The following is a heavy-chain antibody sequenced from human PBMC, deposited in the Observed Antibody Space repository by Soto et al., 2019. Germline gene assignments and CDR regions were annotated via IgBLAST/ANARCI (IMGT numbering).Heavy chain of an antibody. CDR3: ASEYSNGRTPNYYFDL. D-gene: IGHD6-19*01. CDR1: GYSYTTYS. J-gene: IGHJ4*02. Sequence: QVHLVQSGAEVRNPGASVKVSCKTSGYSYTTYSIHWVRQAPGHRLEWMVWLNPATGTPRYSERFQGRLTIAGDTSATTGFMEPSSLTSEDTAVYYCASEYSNGRTPNYYFDLWGQGTLVTVSS. V-gene: IGHV1-3*01. CDR2: LNPATGTP.